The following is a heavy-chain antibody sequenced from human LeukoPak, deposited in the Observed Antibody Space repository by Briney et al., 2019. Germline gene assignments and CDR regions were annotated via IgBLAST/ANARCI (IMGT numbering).Heavy chain of an antibody. V-gene: IGHV3-21*01. CDR3: ARLGSYYPYYYYMDV. J-gene: IGHJ6*03. D-gene: IGHD1-26*01. Sequence: GGSLRLSCAASGFTFSAYSMNWVRQAPGKGLEWVSYISSSSGYIYYADSVKGRFTISRDNAKNSLYLQMNSLRAEDTAVYYCARLGSYYPYYYYMDVWGKGTTVTISS. CDR2: ISSSSGYI. CDR1: GFTFSAYS.